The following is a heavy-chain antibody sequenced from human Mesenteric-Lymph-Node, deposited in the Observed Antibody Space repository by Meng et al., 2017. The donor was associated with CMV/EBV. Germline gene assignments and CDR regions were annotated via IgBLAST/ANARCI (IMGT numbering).Heavy chain of an antibody. CDR1: GFIFSNYA. Sequence: GESLKISCAASGFIFSNYAMSWVRQAPGRGLEWVANIKQDGSEKYYVDSVKGRFTISRDNAKNSLYLQMNSLRAEDTAVYYCARGRNWNYWGQGTLVTVSS. J-gene: IGHJ4*02. CDR2: IKQDGSEK. V-gene: IGHV3-7*01. CDR3: ARGRNWNY. D-gene: IGHD1-1*01.